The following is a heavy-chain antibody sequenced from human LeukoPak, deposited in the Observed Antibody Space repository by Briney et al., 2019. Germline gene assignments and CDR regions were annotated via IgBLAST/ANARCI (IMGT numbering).Heavy chain of an antibody. V-gene: IGHV3-23*01. Sequence: GGSLRLSCAASGFTFSSYAMSWVRQAPGKGLEWVSAISGSGGSTYYADSVKGRFTTSRDNSKNTLYLQTNSLRAEDTAVYYCAKDLFGYCSSTSCYKKLLPPIYMDVWGKGTTVTVSS. J-gene: IGHJ6*03. CDR3: AKDLFGYCSSTSCYKKLLPPIYMDV. CDR2: ISGSGGST. CDR1: GFTFSSYA. D-gene: IGHD2-2*02.